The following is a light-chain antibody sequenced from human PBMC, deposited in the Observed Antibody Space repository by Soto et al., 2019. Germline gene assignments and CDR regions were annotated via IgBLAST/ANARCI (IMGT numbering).Light chain of an antibody. CDR2: DAS. Sequence: EIVLTQSPATLSLSPGDTATLSCRATQSLRNYLAWYQQKLGQAPRLLIYDASKRATGIPARFSGSGSGTDFTLTVSSLQPEDVAAYYCQKYNSAPLTFGGGTKVDIK. J-gene: IGKJ4*01. CDR3: QKYNSAPLT. V-gene: IGKV3-11*01. CDR1: QSLRNY.